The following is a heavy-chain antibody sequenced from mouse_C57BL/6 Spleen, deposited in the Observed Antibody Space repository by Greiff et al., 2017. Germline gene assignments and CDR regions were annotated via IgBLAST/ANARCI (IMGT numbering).Heavy chain of an antibody. J-gene: IGHJ4*01. V-gene: IGHV1-82*01. Sequence: QVQLKQSGPELVKPGASVKISCKASGYAFSSSWMNWVKQRPGKGLEWIGRIYPGDGDTNYNGKFKGKATLTADKSSSTAYMQLSSLTSEDSAVYFCAIYYDYDYYAMDYWGQGTSVTVSS. CDR3: AIYYDYDYYAMDY. D-gene: IGHD2-4*01. CDR2: IYPGDGDT. CDR1: GYAFSSSW.